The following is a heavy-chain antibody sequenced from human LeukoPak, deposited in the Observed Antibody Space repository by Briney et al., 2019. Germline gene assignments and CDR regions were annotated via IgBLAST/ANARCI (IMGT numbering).Heavy chain of an antibody. D-gene: IGHD3-10*01. CDR3: ARDRGLIDY. CDR1: GVSISSVSYY. CDR2: IYTSGST. Sequence: SQTLSLTGTGSGVSISSVSYYWSWIRQPAGKGLEWIGRIYTSGSTNYNPSLKSRVTISVDTSKNQFSLKLSSVTAADTAVYYCARDRGLIDYWGPGTLVTVSS. V-gene: IGHV4-61*02. J-gene: IGHJ4*02.